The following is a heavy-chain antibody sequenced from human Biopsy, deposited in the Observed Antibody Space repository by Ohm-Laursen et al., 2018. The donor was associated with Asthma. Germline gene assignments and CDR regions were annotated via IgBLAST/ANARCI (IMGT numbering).Heavy chain of an antibody. CDR3: VHTLVGLKAFDF. D-gene: IGHD1-26*01. V-gene: IGHV2-5*02. CDR2: IYWEDDK. J-gene: IGHJ4*02. Sequence: TQTLTLTCTFSGFSLSTSGGGVGWIRQPPGKALEWLGNIYWEDDKRYSPCLQSRLTITRDTPKDQVVLTMTNMGPVDTGTYYCVHTLVGLKAFDFWGQGTLVTVSS. CDR1: GFSLSTSGGG.